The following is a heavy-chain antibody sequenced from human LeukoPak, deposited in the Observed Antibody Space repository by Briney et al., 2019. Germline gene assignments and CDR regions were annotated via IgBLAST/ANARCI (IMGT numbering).Heavy chain of an antibody. Sequence: GGSLRPSCAVSGFTFSIYSMNWVRQAPGKGLEWVSYISSSSSTIYYADSVKGRFTISRDNAKNSVYLQMNSLRDEDTAVYYCARGDYCSASSCLMDVWGQGTTVTVSS. CDR1: GFTFSIYS. V-gene: IGHV3-48*02. J-gene: IGHJ6*02. CDR2: ISSSSSTI. CDR3: ARGDYCSASSCLMDV. D-gene: IGHD2-15*01.